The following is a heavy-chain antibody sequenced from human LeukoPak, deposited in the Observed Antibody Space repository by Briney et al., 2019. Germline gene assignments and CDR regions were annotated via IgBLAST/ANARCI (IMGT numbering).Heavy chain of an antibody. CDR3: ARRGLTPGQWLVSYLDY. J-gene: IGHJ4*02. D-gene: IGHD6-19*01. V-gene: IGHV3-66*01. CDR2: IYSGGSV. CDR1: TLSVGGSF. Sequence: GGSLRLSCVDSTLSVGGSFVSWVRQAPGKGLEWVSVIYSGGSVYSADSVKGRFTISRDYSDNTVYLQMNSLRAEDTAVYYCARRGLTPGQWLVSYLDYWGQGTLVTVSS.